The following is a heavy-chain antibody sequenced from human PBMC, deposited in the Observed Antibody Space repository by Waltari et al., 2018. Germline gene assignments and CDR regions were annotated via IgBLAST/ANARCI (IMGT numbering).Heavy chain of an antibody. CDR3: ARDPHYSNFDY. J-gene: IGHJ4*02. D-gene: IGHD4-4*01. CDR1: GFTFCTYG. V-gene: IGHV3-7*01. Sequence: EVHLVESGGGLVQPGGSLRLSCAASGFTFCTYGRTWVRQAPGKGLEWLANIKGDGSQKNYVDSVKGRFTISRDTANNSLYLQMNSLRAEDTAVYYCARDPHYSNFDYWGQGTLVTVSS. CDR2: IKGDGSQK.